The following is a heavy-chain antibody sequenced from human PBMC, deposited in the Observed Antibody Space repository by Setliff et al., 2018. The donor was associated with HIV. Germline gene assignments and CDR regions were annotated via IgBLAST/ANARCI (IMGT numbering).Heavy chain of an antibody. CDR2: ITHSGGT. V-gene: IGHV4-34*01. Sequence: PSETLSLTCAVYGGSFSGYYWTWIRQPPGRGLEWIGEITHSGGTNYNRSLKSRVTISVDTSKDQFSLNLSSVTAADTAVYYCARGGLGVVGAMDYWSQGTLVTVSS. CDR1: GGSFSGYY. CDR3: ARGGLGVVGAMDY. D-gene: IGHD2-15*01. J-gene: IGHJ4*02.